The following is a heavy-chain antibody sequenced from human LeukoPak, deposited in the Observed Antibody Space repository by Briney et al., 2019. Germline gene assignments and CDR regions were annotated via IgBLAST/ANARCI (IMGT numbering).Heavy chain of an antibody. D-gene: IGHD5-12*01. CDR3: ARGLGMVANGPLYDY. J-gene: IGHJ4*02. Sequence: PGGSLRLSCAASGFTFSSYSMDWVRQAPGKGLEWVSSISSSSSYIYYADSVKGRFTISRDNAKNSLYLQMNSLRAEDTAVYYCARGLGMVANGPLYDYWGQGTLVTVSS. V-gene: IGHV3-21*01. CDR2: ISSSSSYI. CDR1: GFTFSSYS.